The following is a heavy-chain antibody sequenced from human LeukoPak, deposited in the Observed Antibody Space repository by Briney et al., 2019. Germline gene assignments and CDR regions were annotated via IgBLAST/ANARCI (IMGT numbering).Heavy chain of an antibody. V-gene: IGHV3-11*05. J-gene: IGHJ4*02. Sequence: PGGSLRLSCAASGFTFSSYFWMHWVRQGPGKGLEWVSYISSTSVYTNYADSVKGRFTVSRDNAKNSLYLQMNSLRAEDTAVYFCARDKEGGHINFDYWGQGTLVSVSS. CDR3: ARDKEGGHINFDY. D-gene: IGHD2-15*01. CDR1: GFTFSSYF. CDR2: ISSTSVYT.